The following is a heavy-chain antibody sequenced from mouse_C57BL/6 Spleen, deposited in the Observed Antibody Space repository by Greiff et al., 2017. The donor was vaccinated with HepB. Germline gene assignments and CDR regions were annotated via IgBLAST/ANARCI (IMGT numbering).Heavy chain of an antibody. J-gene: IGHJ2*01. CDR1: GFTFSDYY. CDR3: AREGTTVAFDY. CDR2: ISNGGGST. V-gene: IGHV5-12*01. D-gene: IGHD1-1*01. Sequence: EVQVVESGGGLVQPGGSLKLSCAASGFTFSDYYMYWVRQTPEKRLEWVAYISNGGGSTYYPDTVKGRFTISRDNAKNTLYLQMSRLKSEDTAMYYCAREGTTVAFDYWGQGTTLTVSS.